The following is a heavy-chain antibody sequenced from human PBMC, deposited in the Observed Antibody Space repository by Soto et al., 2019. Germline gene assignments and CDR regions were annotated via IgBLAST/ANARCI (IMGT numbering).Heavy chain of an antibody. D-gene: IGHD1-7*01. J-gene: IGHJ4*02. Sequence: EVQLVESGGGLVQPGGYLRLYCAASGFTLSSYWMPWVRQVPGKGLMWVSRINSDGIRTNYADSVKGRFTISRDNAKNTLYLQMNSLRAEDTAVYYCARDLGNYDRYYFDYWGQGTLVTVSS. CDR2: INSDGIRT. V-gene: IGHV3-74*01. CDR1: GFTLSSYW. CDR3: ARDLGNYDRYYFDY.